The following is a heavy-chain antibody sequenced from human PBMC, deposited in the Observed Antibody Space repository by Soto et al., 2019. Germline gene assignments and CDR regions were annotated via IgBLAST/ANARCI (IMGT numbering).Heavy chain of an antibody. CDR3: ARHKDTSSRYLLPDF. J-gene: IGHJ4*02. CDR2: IYYSGNA. CDR1: GGSITSRSYY. V-gene: IGHV4-39*01. Sequence: SETLSLTCTVSGGSITSRSYYWGWIRQPPGKGLEWIGSIYYSGNAYYNPSLKSRVAVSVDTSKNQFSLKVTSVTATDTAVYYCARHKDTSSRYLLPDFWGQGTLVTVSS. D-gene: IGHD6-13*01.